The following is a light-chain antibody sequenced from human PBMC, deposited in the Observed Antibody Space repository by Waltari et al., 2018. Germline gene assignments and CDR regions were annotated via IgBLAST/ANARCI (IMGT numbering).Light chain of an antibody. V-gene: IGKV4-1*01. CDR1: QSVLYSSNNKNY. CDR3: QQYYSTPRT. J-gene: IGKJ2*01. CDR2: WAS. Sequence: DIVMTQSPDSLAVSLGERATINCKSSQSVLYSSNNKNYVAWYQQKPGLPPKLPIFWASTRESGVPDRFSGSGSGTDFTLTISSLQAEDVAVYYCQQYYSTPRTFGQGTKLEIK.